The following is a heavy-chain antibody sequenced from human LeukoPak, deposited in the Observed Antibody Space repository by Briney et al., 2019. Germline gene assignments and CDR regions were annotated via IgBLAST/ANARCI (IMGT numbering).Heavy chain of an antibody. CDR2: ISAYKGST. CDR3: ARADSGGYYVAYWY. CDR1: GYTFTGCG. D-gene: IGHD3-22*01. J-gene: IGHJ4*02. V-gene: IGHV1-18*01. Sequence: ASVKVSCKASGYTFTGCGIIWVRQAPGQGLEWLGWISAYKGSTKYPQMFQGRVTVTTDTSTSTAYMELRSLRSDDTAVYYCARADSGGYYVAYWYWGQGTLVTVSS.